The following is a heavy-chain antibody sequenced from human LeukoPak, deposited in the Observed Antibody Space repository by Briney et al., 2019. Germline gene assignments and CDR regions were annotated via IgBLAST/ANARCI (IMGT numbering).Heavy chain of an antibody. CDR1: GFTFSSYE. Sequence: GGSLRLSCAPSGFTFSSYEMNWVRQAPGKGLEWVSYISSSGSTIYYADSVKVRFTISRDNAKNSLYLPMNSLRAEDTAVYYCARGGGWSPREVDYWGQGTLVTVSS. J-gene: IGHJ4*02. CDR3: ARGGGWSPREVDY. V-gene: IGHV3-48*03. D-gene: IGHD6-19*01. CDR2: ISSSGSTI.